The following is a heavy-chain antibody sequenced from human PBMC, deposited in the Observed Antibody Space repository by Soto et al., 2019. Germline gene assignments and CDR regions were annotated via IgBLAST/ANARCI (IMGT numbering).Heavy chain of an antibody. CDR3: ARERIMITFGGVIVTTPFDY. CDR2: INHSGST. J-gene: IGHJ4*02. D-gene: IGHD3-16*02. Sequence: PGGSLRLSCAASGFTFSSYWISWIRQPPGKGLEWIGEINHSGSTNYNPSLKSRVTISVDTSKNQFSLKLSSVTAADTAVYYCARERIMITFGGVIVTTPFDYWGQGTLVTVSS. CDR1: GFTFSSYW. V-gene: IGHV4-34*01.